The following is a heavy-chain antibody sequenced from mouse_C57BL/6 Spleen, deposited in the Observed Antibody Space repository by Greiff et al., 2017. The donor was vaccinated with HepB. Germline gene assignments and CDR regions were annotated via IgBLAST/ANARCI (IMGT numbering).Heavy chain of an antibody. D-gene: IGHD2-5*01. CDR1: GYTFTDYY. CDR2: INPNNGGT. J-gene: IGHJ4*01. V-gene: IGHV1-26*01. CDR3: APYYSNYVKGAMDY. Sequence: EVQLQQSGPELVKPGASVKISCKASGYTFTDYYMNWVKQSHGKSLEWIGDINPNNGGTSYNQKFKGKATLTVDKSSSTAYMELRSLTSEDSAVYYCAPYYSNYVKGAMDYWGQGTSVTVSS.